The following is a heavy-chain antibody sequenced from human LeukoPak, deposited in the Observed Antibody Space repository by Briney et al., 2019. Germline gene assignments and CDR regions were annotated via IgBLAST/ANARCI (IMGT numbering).Heavy chain of an antibody. CDR2: IYYSGST. J-gene: IGHJ4*02. CDR3: ARSVYYDILTGYYTRKFDY. V-gene: IGHV4-39*07. Sequence: SETLSLTCTASGGSISSSSYYWGWIRQPPGKGLEWIGGIYYSGSTYYNPSLKSRFTISVDTSKNQFSLKLSSVTAADTAVYYCARSVYYDILTGYYTRKFDYWGQGTLVTVSS. D-gene: IGHD3-9*01. CDR1: GGSISSSSYY.